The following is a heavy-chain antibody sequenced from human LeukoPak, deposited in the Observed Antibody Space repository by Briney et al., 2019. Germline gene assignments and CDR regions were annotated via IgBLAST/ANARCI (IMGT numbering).Heavy chain of an antibody. CDR2: IRSKRNNYAT. D-gene: IGHD6-13*01. J-gene: IGHJ3*02. Sequence: PAGSLRLSCAASGFTFSGSVMHWVRQAAGKGLEWVGRIRSKRNNYATAYAASVKGRFTISRDDSKNTVYLHMDSLKTEDTALYYCSRLEDSSPIEVALDIWGQGTVVTVSS. V-gene: IGHV3-73*01. CDR1: GFTFSGSV. CDR3: SRLEDSSPIEVALDI.